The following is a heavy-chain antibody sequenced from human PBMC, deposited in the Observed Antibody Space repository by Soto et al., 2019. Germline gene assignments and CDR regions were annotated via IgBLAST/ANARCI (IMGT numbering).Heavy chain of an antibody. J-gene: IGHJ4*02. Sequence: SETLSLTCTVSGSSINSSGYYWGWIRQPPGKGLEWIGSMFYGVSTYYNPSLKSRVTVSGDTSKNQFSLNLGSVTAADTAVYYCARRPSRHLVDYWGQGTLVTVSS. D-gene: IGHD3-3*02. CDR3: ARRPSRHLVDY. V-gene: IGHV4-39*01. CDR1: GSSINSSGYY. CDR2: MFYGVST.